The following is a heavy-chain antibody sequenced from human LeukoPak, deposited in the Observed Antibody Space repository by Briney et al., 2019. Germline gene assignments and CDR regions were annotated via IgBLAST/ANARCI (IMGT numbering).Heavy chain of an antibody. CDR2: MNPNSGNT. D-gene: IGHD6-19*01. Sequence: ASVKVSCKASGYTFTSYDINWVRQATGQGLEWMGWMNPNSGNTGYAQKFQGRVTMTRNTSISTAYMELSSLRSEDTAVYYCARGRHSSGWSDWYFDLWGRGTLVTVSS. V-gene: IGHV1-8*01. CDR3: ARGRHSSGWSDWYFDL. CDR1: GYTFTSYD. J-gene: IGHJ2*01.